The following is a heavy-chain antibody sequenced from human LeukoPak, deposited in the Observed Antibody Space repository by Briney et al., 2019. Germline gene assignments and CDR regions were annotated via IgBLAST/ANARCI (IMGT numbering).Heavy chain of an antibody. Sequence: GSVRDSCMASRYTFTYYAMRWVRPAPGQGLQWMGWITPGGGTNYPQKFQGRVAITWDTSITTAYMDLSRLTSDDTAVYYCARDRYGDGFAHFDYWGQGALVTVSS. CDR1: RYTFTYYA. V-gene: IGHV1-2*02. CDR3: ARDRYGDGFAHFDY. J-gene: IGHJ4*02. D-gene: IGHD5-24*01. CDR2: ITPGGGT.